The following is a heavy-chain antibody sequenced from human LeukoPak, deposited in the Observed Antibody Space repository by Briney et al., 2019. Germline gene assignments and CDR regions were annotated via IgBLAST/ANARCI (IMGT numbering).Heavy chain of an antibody. D-gene: IGHD6-13*01. Sequence: SETLSLTCTVSSGSISSYYWSWIRQPPGKGLEWIGYIYYSGSTNYNPSLKSRVTISVDTSKNQFSLKLSSVTAADTAVYYCARSYSSSWYGRNWFDHWGQGTLVTVSS. CDR2: IYYSGST. CDR3: ARSYSSSWYGRNWFDH. J-gene: IGHJ5*02. V-gene: IGHV4-59*08. CDR1: SGSISSYY.